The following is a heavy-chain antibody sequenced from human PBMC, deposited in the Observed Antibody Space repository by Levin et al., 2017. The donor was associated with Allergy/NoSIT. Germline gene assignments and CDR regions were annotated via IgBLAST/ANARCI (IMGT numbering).Heavy chain of an antibody. D-gene: IGHD1-26*01. CDR1: GFTFSDYY. Sequence: PGGSLRLSCAASGFTFSDYYMSWIRQAPGKGLEWVSYISSSGSTIYYADSVKGRFTISRDNAKSSLYLQMNSLRAEDTAVYYCARIVGATIRYYYGMDVWGQGTTVTVSS. J-gene: IGHJ6*02. V-gene: IGHV3-11*01. CDR2: ISSSGSTI. CDR3: ARIVGATIRYYYGMDV.